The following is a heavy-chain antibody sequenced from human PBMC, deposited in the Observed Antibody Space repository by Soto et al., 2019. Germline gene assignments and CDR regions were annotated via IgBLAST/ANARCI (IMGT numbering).Heavy chain of an antibody. D-gene: IGHD1-20*01. V-gene: IGHV4-59*01. Sequence: LEILSLTCTVSGGSISSYYWSWIRQPPGKGLEWIGYIYYSGITNYNPSLKSRVTISVDTSKNQFSLKLSSVTAADTAVYYCARYKSNYYYGMDVWGQGTTVTVSS. CDR3: ARYKSNYYYGMDV. CDR2: IYYSGIT. J-gene: IGHJ6*02. CDR1: GGSISSYY.